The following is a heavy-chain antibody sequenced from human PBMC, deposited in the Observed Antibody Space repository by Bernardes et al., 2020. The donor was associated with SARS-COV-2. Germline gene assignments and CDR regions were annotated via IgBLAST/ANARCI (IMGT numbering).Heavy chain of an antibody. D-gene: IGHD3-10*01. Sequence: GGSLRLSCAGSGFTFSTYWMSWVRQAPGKGLEWVANIKQDGSEKYYVDSVKGRFTISRDNAKNSLYLQMNSLRAEDTAVYYCARDMVRGVIFPNWFDPWGQGTLVTVSS. CDR1: GFTFSTYW. CDR3: ARDMVRGVIFPNWFDP. J-gene: IGHJ5*02. V-gene: IGHV3-7*04. CDR2: IKQDGSEK.